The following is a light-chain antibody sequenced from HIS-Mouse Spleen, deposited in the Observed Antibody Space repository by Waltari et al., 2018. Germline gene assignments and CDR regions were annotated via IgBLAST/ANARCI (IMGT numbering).Light chain of an antibody. J-gene: IGLJ3*02. CDR3: QSADSSGTYWV. Sequence: SYELTQPPSVSVSPGQTARITCSGDALPKQYAYWYQQKPGQAPVPVVYKDSERPSGTAERFSGSSSGTKVTLTISGVQAEDEADYYCQSADSSGTYWVFGGGTKLTVL. V-gene: IGLV3-25*03. CDR1: ALPKQY. CDR2: KDS.